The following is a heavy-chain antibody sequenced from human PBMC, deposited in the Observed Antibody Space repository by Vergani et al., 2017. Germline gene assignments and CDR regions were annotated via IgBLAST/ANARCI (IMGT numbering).Heavy chain of an antibody. CDR2: VYHSGST. Sequence: QVQLQESGPGTVKPSETLSLTCHVSGYSISSGHYWGWIRQPPGKGLGWIGCVYHSGSTYYNPSLKSRDTISVDTSKNQFSLKLSSVTAADTAVYYCARDSVGYVWGSYEALFDPWGQGTLVTVSS. J-gene: IGHJ5*02. CDR1: GYSISSGHY. D-gene: IGHD3-16*01. V-gene: IGHV4-38-2*02. CDR3: ARDSVGYVWGSYEALFDP.